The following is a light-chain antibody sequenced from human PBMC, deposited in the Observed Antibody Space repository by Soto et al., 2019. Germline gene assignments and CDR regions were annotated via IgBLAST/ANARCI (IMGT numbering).Light chain of an antibody. CDR1: SSDVGGYSS. J-gene: IGLJ1*01. CDR2: EVR. CDR3: NSYTTSTTYV. Sequence: QSALTQPASVSGSPGQSITISCTGTSSDVGGYSSVSWYQQYPGRAPKLIIYEVRNRPSGVSNRFSGSKSANTASLTISGLQAEDEADYYCNSYTTSTTYVFGTGTKVTAL. V-gene: IGLV2-14*01.